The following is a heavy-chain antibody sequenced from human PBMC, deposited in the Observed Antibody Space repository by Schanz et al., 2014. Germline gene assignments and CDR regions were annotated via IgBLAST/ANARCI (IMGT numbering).Heavy chain of an antibody. J-gene: IGHJ4*02. D-gene: IGHD6-19*01. CDR2: IKSKTDGGTT. Sequence: EVQLVESGGGLVKPGGSLRLSCAASGFTFSDAWMTWVRQAPGKGLEWVERIKSKTDGGTTVYAAPVKGRFTISRDDSKNTLFQLMNNLKTEDTAVYYCTAYCDGGCAIDNWGQGALVTVSS. CDR1: GFTFSDAW. V-gene: IGHV3-15*01. CDR3: TAYCDGGCAIDN.